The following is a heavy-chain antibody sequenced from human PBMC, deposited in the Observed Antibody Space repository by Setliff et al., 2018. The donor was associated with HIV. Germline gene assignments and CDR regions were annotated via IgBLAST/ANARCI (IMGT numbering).Heavy chain of an antibody. CDR1: GGSMNSDSYS. V-gene: IGHV4-61*09. Sequence: SETLSLTCTVSGGSMNSDSYSWTWLRQPAGKGPELIGHIYVGGSVIYNPSLASRVTISMVPSKNQFSLDLSSVTAADTAKYYCARAKTVGVSAVFFDPWGQGRPVTVSS. D-gene: IGHD3-3*01. J-gene: IGHJ5*02. CDR3: ARAKTVGVSAVFFDP. CDR2: IYVGGSV.